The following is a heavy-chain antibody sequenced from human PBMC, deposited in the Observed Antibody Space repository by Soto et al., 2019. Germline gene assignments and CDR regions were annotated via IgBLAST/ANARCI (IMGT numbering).Heavy chain of an antibody. CDR3: AREGNPVGDSSGYYYDFDY. D-gene: IGHD3-22*01. V-gene: IGHV1-46*01. CDR1: GYTFTSYY. Sequence: PPASVKVSCKASGYTFTSYYMHWVRQAPGQGLEWMGIINPSGGSTSYAQKFQGRVTITRDTSTSTVYMELSSLRSEDTAVYYCAREGNPVGDSSGYYYDFDYWGQGTLVTVSS. CDR2: INPSGGST. J-gene: IGHJ4*02.